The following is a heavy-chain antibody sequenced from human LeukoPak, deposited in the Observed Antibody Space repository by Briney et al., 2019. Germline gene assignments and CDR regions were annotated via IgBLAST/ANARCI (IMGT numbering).Heavy chain of an antibody. CDR1: GFTFDDYG. CDR3: AREGVRYDSTGYYYYDYFDY. J-gene: IGHJ4*02. D-gene: IGHD3-22*01. CDR2: INWNGGST. Sequence: GGSLRLSCAVSGFTFDDYGMSWVRQAPGKGLEWVSDINWNGGSTGYEDSVKGRFTISRDKAKNSLYLEMNSLRAEDSALYYRAREGVRYDSTGYYYYDYFDYWGQGTLVTVSS. V-gene: IGHV3-20*04.